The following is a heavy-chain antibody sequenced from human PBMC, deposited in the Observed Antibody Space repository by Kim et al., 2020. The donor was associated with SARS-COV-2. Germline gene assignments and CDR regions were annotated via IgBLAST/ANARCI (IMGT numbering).Heavy chain of an antibody. Sequence: GGSLRLSCAASGLSFDNSAMNWVRQAPGKGLEWVAVISYDGRNKEFADSVKGRFTISRDNSKSTLYLQMNSLRVEDTAVYYCARGNYYESVSLSDYYNGMDVWGPGTTVTVSS. CDR1: GLSFDNSA. CDR2: ISYDGRNK. D-gene: IGHD3-10*01. V-gene: IGHV3-30-3*01. CDR3: ARGNYYESVSLSDYYNGMDV. J-gene: IGHJ6*02.